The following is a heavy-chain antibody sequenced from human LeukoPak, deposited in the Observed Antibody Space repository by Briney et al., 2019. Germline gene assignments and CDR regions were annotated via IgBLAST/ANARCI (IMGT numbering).Heavy chain of an antibody. D-gene: IGHD3-9*01. CDR1: GYTFTSYG. J-gene: IGHJ6*02. CDR3: ARGLGALRYFDWLDYYYYGMDV. V-gene: IGHV1-18*01. CDR2: ISAYNGNT. Sequence: ASVKVSCKASGYTFTSYGISWVRQAPGQGLEWMGWISAYNGNTNYAQKLQGRVTMTTDTSTSTAYMELRSLRSDDTAVYYCARGLGALRYFDWLDYYYYGMDVWGQGTTVTVSS.